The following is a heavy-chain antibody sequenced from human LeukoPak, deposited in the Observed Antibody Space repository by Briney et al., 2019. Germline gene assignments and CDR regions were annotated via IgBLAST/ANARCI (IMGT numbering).Heavy chain of an antibody. CDR3: AILAAAGSRSGP. CDR2: INHSGST. J-gene: IGHJ5*02. CDR1: GGSFSGYY. D-gene: IGHD6-13*01. Sequence: PSETLSLTCAVYGGSFSGYYWSWIRQPPGKGLEWIGEINHSGSTNYNPSLKSRVTISVDTSKNQFSLKLSSVTAADTAVYYCAILAAAGSRSGPWGQGTLVTVSS. V-gene: IGHV4-34*01.